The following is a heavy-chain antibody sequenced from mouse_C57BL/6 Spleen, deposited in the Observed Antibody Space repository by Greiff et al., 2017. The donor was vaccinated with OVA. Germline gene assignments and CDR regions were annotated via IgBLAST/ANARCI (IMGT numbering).Heavy chain of an antibody. V-gene: IGHV1-72*01. J-gene: IGHJ1*03. D-gene: IGHD2-1*01. CDR1: GYTFTSYW. CDR3: AKGGYGNYEGSSYWYFDV. Sequence: QVQLQQPGAELVKPGASVKLSCKASGYTFTSYWMHWVKQRPGRGLEWIGRIDPNSGGTKYNEKFKSKATLTVDKPSSTAYMQLSSLTSEDSAVYYCAKGGYGNYEGSSYWYFDVWGTGTTVTVSS. CDR2: IDPNSGGT.